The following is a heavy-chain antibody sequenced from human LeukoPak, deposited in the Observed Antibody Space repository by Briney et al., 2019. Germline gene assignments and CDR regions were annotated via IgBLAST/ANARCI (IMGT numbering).Heavy chain of an antibody. D-gene: IGHD3-9*01. CDR3: ASASTYYDILTGYDSSLGWFDP. CDR1: GYTFTSYA. Sequence: GASVKVSCEASGYTFTSYAMNWVRQAPGQGLEWMGWISAYNGNTNYAQKLQGRVTMTTDTSTSTAYMELRSLRSDDTAVYYCASASTYYDILTGYDSSLGWFDPWGQGTLVTVSS. V-gene: IGHV1-18*01. CDR2: ISAYNGNT. J-gene: IGHJ5*02.